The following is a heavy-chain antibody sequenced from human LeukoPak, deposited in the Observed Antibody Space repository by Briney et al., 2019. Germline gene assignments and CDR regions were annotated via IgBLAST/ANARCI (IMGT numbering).Heavy chain of an antibody. CDR1: GFTFSSYG. D-gene: IGHD6-19*01. CDR3: ARSRGWLVKGYDAFDI. Sequence: GGSLRLSCAASGFTFSSYGMHWVRQAPGKGLEWVAVIWYDGSNKYYADSVKGRFTISRDNSKNTPYLQMNSLRAEDTAVYYCARSRGWLVKGYDAFDIWGQGTMVTVSS. J-gene: IGHJ3*02. V-gene: IGHV3-33*01. CDR2: IWYDGSNK.